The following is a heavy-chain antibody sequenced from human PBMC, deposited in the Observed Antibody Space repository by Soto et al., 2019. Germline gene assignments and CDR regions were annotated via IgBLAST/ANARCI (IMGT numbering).Heavy chain of an antibody. CDR2: ISYDGSNK. D-gene: IGHD6-19*01. Sequence: PGGSLRLSCAASGFTFSSYGMHWVRQAPCKGLEWVAVISYDGSNKYYADSVKGRFTISRDNSKNTLYLQMNSLRAEGTAVYYCAKAPPYSSGAISPWAQGTLVTVSS. J-gene: IGHJ5*02. CDR1: GFTFSSYG. CDR3: AKAPPYSSGAISP. V-gene: IGHV3-30*18.